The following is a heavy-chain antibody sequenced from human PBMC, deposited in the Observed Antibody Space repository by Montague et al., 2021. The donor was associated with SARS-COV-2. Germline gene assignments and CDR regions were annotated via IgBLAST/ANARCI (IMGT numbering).Heavy chain of an antibody. J-gene: IGHJ4*02. CDR2: IYYSGST. CDR3: ASPGGDCTGGSCDYVV. D-gene: IGHD2-15*01. Sequence: SETLSLTCTVSGGSISTYYWSWIRQPPGKGLEWIGYIYYSGSTNYNPSLKSRVTISIDTSKNQFSLELSSVTAADMAVYYCASPGGDCTGGSCDYVVWGQGTLVTVSS. V-gene: IGHV4-59*12. CDR1: GGSISTYY.